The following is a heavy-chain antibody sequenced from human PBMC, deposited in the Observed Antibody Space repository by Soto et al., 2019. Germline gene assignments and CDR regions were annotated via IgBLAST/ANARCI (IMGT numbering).Heavy chain of an antibody. V-gene: IGHV4-4*02. CDR2: SHQSGNT. CDR1: GVSISRHDW. CDR3: ATRDSGRLY. D-gene: IGHD6-13*01. J-gene: IGHJ4*02. Sequence: QVQLQESGPGLVKPSGTLSLTCAVSGVSISRHDWWTLVRQPPGKGLEWIGESHQSGNTNYNSSLESRVTISLDKSKNQLSLQLSSVTVADTAVYYCATRDSGRLYWGQGTLVSVSS.